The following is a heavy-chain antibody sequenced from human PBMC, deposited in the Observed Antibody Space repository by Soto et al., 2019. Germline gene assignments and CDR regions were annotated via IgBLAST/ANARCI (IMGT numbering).Heavy chain of an antibody. CDR3: ARGPDIVLMVYATDWFDP. D-gene: IGHD2-8*01. Sequence: QVQLVESGGGVVLPGRSLRLSCAASGFTFSSYAMHWVRQAPGKGLEWVAVISYDGSNKYYADSVKGRFTISRDNSKNTLYLQMNSLRAEDTAVYYCARGPDIVLMVYATDWFDPWGQGTLVTVSS. V-gene: IGHV3-30-3*01. CDR2: ISYDGSNK. J-gene: IGHJ5*02. CDR1: GFTFSSYA.